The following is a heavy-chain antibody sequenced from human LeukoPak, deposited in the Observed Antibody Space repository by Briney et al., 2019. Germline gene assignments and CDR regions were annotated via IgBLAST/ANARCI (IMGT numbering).Heavy chain of an antibody. J-gene: IGHJ4*02. Sequence: PSETLSLTCAVSGVSFNNYYWSWIRQTPGKGLEWIGEINHSGYTNDSPSLKSRVTLSIDTSRKQFSLNLRSVTVADTGIYYCTRMTAGHDYWGQGTLVTVSS. D-gene: IGHD2-21*02. V-gene: IGHV4-34*01. CDR2: INHSGYT. CDR1: GVSFNNYY. CDR3: TRMTAGHDY.